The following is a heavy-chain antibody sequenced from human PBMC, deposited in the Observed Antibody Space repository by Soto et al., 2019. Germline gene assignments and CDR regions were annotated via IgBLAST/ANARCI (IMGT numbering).Heavy chain of an antibody. J-gene: IGHJ6*03. CDR1: GFIFRNLW. CDR3: ARDGYCSGGSCYYYYYYMDV. V-gene: IGHV3-7*05. Sequence: GGSLRLSCAASGFIFRNLWMTWVRQAPGKGLERVSNIKNNGSNIYYADSVKGRFTISRDNAKNSLYLQMNSLRAEDTAVYYCARDGYCSGGSCYYYYYYMDVWGKGTTVTVSS. CDR2: IKNNGSNI. D-gene: IGHD2-15*01.